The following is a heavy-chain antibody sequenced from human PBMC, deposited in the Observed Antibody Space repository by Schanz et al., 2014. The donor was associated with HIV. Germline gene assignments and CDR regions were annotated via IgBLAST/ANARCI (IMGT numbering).Heavy chain of an antibody. Sequence: QVQLVQSGAEVKKPGASVKVSCKASGYSFTSYDIYWVRQATGQGLEWMGWMNPNSGNTGYAQKFQGRVTLTRNTSISTAYMELSSLRSDDTAVYFCARSNYDILRARAYYYYYGLDVWGQGTTVTVSS. V-gene: IGHV1-8*01. D-gene: IGHD3-9*01. CDR3: ARSNYDILRARAYYYYYGLDV. CDR2: MNPNSGNT. CDR1: GYSFTSYD. J-gene: IGHJ6*02.